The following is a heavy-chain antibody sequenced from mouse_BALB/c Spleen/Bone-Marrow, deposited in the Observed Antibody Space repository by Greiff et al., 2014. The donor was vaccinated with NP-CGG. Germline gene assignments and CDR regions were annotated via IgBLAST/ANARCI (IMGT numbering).Heavy chain of an antibody. V-gene: IGHV5-17*02. CDR3: ARGVWYHAMDY. D-gene: IGHD2-10*02. J-gene: IGHJ4*01. CDR2: ISSGSSTI. Sequence: EVKLMESGGGLVQPGWSRKLSCAASGFTFSSFGMHWVRQAPEKGLEWVAYISSGSSTIYYADTVKGRFTISRDNPKNTLFLQMTSLRSEDTAMYYCARGVWYHAMDYWGQGTSVTVSS. CDR1: GFTFSSFG.